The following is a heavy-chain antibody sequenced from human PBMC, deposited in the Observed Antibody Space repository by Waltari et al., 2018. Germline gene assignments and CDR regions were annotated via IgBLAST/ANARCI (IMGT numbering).Heavy chain of an antibody. CDR3: VGWNDPINS. CDR1: GFPISRFW. Sequence: EAQLVQSGGGLVQPGGSLTLSCAASGFPISRFWMTWIRQAPGQGLQWVAHIGPDGSDKYYVDSGKGRVTISRDNAENALLLQRSSLRGEDTALYYCVGWNDPINSWGQGTLVAVSS. J-gene: IGHJ4*02. D-gene: IGHD1-1*01. V-gene: IGHV3-7*01. CDR2: IGPDGSDK.